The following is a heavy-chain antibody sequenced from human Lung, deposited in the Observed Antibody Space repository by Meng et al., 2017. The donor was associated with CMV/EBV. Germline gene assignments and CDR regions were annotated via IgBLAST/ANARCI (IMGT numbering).Heavy chain of an antibody. V-gene: IGHV3-30*04. J-gene: IGHJ4*02. CDR3: ARDRRGGSDYYLWSGRLYY. Sequence: FPFSDYAMHWVRQAPGKGLEWVAVISNEGRNTDYADSVKGRFTIPRDNSKNTLYLQMISLRPEDTAVFYCARDRRGGSDYYLWSGRLYYWXQGARVTVSS. D-gene: IGHD3-3*01. CDR2: ISNEGRNT. CDR1: FPFSDYA.